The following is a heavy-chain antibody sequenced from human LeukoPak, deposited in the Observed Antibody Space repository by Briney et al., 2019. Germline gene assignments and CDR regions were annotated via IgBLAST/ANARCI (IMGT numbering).Heavy chain of an antibody. CDR2: IRYDGSNK. V-gene: IGHV3-30*02. CDR3: AKDGGGYYPSYYYYMDV. J-gene: IGHJ6*03. CDR1: GFTFSNYG. Sequence: GGSLRLSCGASGFTFSNYGMHWVCQAPGKGLEWVAFIRYDGSNKYYADSVKGRFTISRDNSKNTLYLQMNSLRAEDTAVYYCAKDGGGYYPSYYYYMDVWGKGTTVTISS. D-gene: IGHD3-22*01.